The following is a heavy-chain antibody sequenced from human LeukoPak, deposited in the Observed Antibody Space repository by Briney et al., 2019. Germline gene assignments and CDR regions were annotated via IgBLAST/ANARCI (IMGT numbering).Heavy chain of an antibody. J-gene: IGHJ4*02. CDR2: ISSSASTI. V-gene: IGHV3-48*03. D-gene: IGHD6-13*01. CDR3: ARPHSSSWSLFDY. CDR1: GFSLSSYE. Sequence: GGSLRLSCAASGFSLSSYEMNWVRQAPGKGLEWVSYISSSASTIYYADSVKGRFTISRDNAKNSLYLQMNSLGAEDTAVYYCARPHSSSWSLFDYWGQGTLVTVSP.